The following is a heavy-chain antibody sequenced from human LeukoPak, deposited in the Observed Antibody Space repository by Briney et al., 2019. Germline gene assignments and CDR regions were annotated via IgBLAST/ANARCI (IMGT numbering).Heavy chain of an antibody. V-gene: IGHV3-23*01. D-gene: IGHD5-18*01. Sequence: GGSLRLSCAASGFTFSSYAMSWVRQAPGKGLEWVSAISGSGGSTHYADSVKGRFTISRDNSKNTLYLQMNSLRAEDTAVYYCAKPFRRGYSYGLGFDYWGQGTLVTVSS. CDR2: ISGSGGST. J-gene: IGHJ4*02. CDR3: AKPFRRGYSYGLGFDY. CDR1: GFTFSSYA.